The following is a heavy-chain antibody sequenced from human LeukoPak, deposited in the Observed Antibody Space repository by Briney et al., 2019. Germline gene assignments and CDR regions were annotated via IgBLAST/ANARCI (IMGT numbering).Heavy chain of an antibody. D-gene: IGHD3-10*01. Sequence: GGSLRLSCAASGFTFSSYAMSWVRQAPGKGLEWVSAISGSGGSTYYADSVKGRFTISRDNSKNTLYLQMNSLRAEDTAVYYCAKDRITMVRGDHDAFDIWGQGTMATVSS. J-gene: IGHJ3*02. CDR3: AKDRITMVRGDHDAFDI. CDR2: ISGSGGST. CDR1: GFTFSSYA. V-gene: IGHV3-23*01.